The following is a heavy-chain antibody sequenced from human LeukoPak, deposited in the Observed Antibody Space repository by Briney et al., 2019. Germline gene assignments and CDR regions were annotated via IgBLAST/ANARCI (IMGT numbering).Heavy chain of an antibody. V-gene: IGHV2-5*01. Sequence: ESGPTLVKPTQTLTLTCTFSGLSLSASGVGVGWIRQPPGKALEWLALIYWNDDKRYNPSLKTRLTITKDTSKNQVVLTVTNMDPVDTATYYCAHRPPVAATLDYWGQGILVTVSS. J-gene: IGHJ4*02. D-gene: IGHD2-15*01. CDR2: IYWNDDK. CDR3: AHRPPVAATLDY. CDR1: GLSLSASGVG.